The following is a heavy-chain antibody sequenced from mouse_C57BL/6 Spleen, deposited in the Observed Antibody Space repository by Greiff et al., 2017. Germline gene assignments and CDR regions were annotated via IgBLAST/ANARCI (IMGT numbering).Heavy chain of an antibody. V-gene: IGHV1-82*01. Sequence: VQLQQSGPELVKPGASVKISCKASGYAFSSSWMNWVKQRPGKGLEWIGRIYPGDGDTNYNGKFKGKATLTADKSSSTAYMQLSSLTSEDSAVYVCAADDYDGFAYWGQGTLVTVSA. D-gene: IGHD2-4*01. CDR2: IYPGDGDT. J-gene: IGHJ3*01. CDR3: AADDYDGFAY. CDR1: GYAFSSSW.